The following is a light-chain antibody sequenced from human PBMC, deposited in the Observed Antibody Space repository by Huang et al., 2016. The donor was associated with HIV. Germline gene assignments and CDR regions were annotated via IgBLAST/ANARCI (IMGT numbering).Light chain of an antibody. Sequence: EIVMTQSPATLSVPPGERAALSCRASQSVSSNVAWYQQKPGQAPRLLIYGASTRVTGIPASFSGGGSWTAFTLTPISLQYEDFAVYYCQQYDTWPRGTFGQGTKVEVK. CDR3: QQYDTWPRGT. CDR1: QSVSSN. CDR2: GAS. J-gene: IGKJ1*01. V-gene: IGKV3-15*01.